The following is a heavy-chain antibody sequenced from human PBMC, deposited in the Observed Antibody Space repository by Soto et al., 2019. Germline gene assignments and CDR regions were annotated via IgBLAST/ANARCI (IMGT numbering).Heavy chain of an antibody. Sequence: SETLSLTCTVSGGSISSYYWNWIRQPPGNGLEWIGNMYYSGSTSYNPSLKSRVTISVDTSKNQFSLKLSSVTAADTAVYYCAREAGGYYDSSGYYFDYWGQGTLVTVSS. D-gene: IGHD3-22*01. J-gene: IGHJ4*02. CDR2: MYYSGST. V-gene: IGHV4-59*01. CDR3: AREAGGYYDSSGYYFDY. CDR1: GGSISSYY.